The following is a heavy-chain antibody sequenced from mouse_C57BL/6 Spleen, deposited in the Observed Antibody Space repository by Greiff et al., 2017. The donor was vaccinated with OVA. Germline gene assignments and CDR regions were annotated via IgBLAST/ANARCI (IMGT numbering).Heavy chain of an antibody. CDR1: GFTFSDYG. CDR3: ARAGPYAMDY. J-gene: IGHJ4*01. V-gene: IGHV5-17*01. Sequence: EVQLVESGGGLVKPGGSLKLSCAASGFTFSDYGMHWVRQAPEKGLEWVAYISSGSSTIYYADTVKGRFTISRDNAKNTLFLRMTSLRSEDTAMYYCARAGPYAMDYWGQGTSVTVSS. CDR2: ISSGSSTI.